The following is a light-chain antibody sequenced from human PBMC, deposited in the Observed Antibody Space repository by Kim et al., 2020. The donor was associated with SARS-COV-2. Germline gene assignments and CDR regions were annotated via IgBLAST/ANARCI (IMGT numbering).Light chain of an antibody. Sequence: QSALTQPRSVSGSPGQSITISCTGTSSDVGAYNFVSWYQQSPGKAPKMMIYDVNKRPSGVPDRFSGSKSGNTASLTISGLQAEDEADYYCCSHAPNYVIFGGGTQLTVL. CDR1: SSDVGAYNF. CDR2: DVN. CDR3: CSHAPNYVI. V-gene: IGLV2-11*01. J-gene: IGLJ2*01.